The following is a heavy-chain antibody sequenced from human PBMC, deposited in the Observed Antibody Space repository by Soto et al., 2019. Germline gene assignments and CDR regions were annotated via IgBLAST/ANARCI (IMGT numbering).Heavy chain of an antibody. V-gene: IGHV4-4*08. J-gene: IGHJ3*02. CDR2: IDPSGST. D-gene: IGHD6-19*01. Sequence: IRLPPGKEQGWIGYIDPSGSTNYNPSPKSRVTISVDTSKNQFSLKLSSVTAADTAVYYCARGSYSSVLNFDIWGRGTMVT. CDR3: ARGSYSSVLNFDI.